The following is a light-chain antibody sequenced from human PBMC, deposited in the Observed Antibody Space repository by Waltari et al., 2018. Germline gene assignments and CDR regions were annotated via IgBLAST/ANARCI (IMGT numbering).Light chain of an antibody. V-gene: IGKV4-1*01. J-gene: IGKJ4*01. CDR1: QSVLYSSNNKNY. CDR2: WAS. Sequence: DIVMTQSPDYLAVSLGERATIHCKSSQSVLYSSNNKNYLAWYPQKPGQPPKLLIYWASTRESGVPDRFSGSGSGTDFTLTISSLQAEDVAVYYCQQYFTTPTFGGGTKVEIK. CDR3: QQYFTTPT.